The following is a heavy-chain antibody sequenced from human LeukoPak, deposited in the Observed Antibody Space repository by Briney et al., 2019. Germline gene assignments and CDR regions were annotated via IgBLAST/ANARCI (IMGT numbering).Heavy chain of an antibody. CDR2: IIPIFGTA. V-gene: IGHV1-69*13. Sequence: GASVKVSCKASGGTFTSYAISWVRQAPGQGLEWMGGIIPIFGTANYAQKFQGRVTITADESTSTAYMELSSLRSEDTAVYYCASPRRYSSSWYYFDYWGQGTLVTVSS. J-gene: IGHJ4*02. CDR3: ASPRRYSSSWYYFDY. D-gene: IGHD6-13*01. CDR1: GGTFTSYA.